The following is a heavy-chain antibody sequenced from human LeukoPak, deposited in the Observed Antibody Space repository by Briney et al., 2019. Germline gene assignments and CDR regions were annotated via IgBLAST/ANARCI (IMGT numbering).Heavy chain of an antibody. CDR3: ARDLLTADLSPYYYYGMDV. J-gene: IGHJ6*02. Sequence: PGGSLRLSCAASGFTFSSYAMHWVRQAPGKGLEWVAVISYDGSNKYYADSVKGRFTISRDNSKNTLYLQMNSLRAEDTAVYYCARDLLTADLSPYYYYGMDVWGQGTTVTVSS. V-gene: IGHV3-30-3*01. D-gene: IGHD7-27*01. CDR1: GFTFSSYA. CDR2: ISYDGSNK.